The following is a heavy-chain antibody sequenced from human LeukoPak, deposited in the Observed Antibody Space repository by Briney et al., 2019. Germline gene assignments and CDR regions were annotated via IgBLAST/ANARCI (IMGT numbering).Heavy chain of an antibody. J-gene: IGHJ4*02. V-gene: IGHV4-30-2*01. CDR3: ARAVVTSSLTLYYFDY. CDR2: IYHSGST. CDR1: GGSISSGGYY. Sequence: SETLSLTCTVSGGSISSGGYYWSWNRQPPGKGLEWIGNIYHSGSTYYNPSLKSRVTISVDRSKNQFSLKLSSVTAADTAVYYCARAVVTSSLTLYYFDYWGQGTLVTVSS. D-gene: IGHD4-23*01.